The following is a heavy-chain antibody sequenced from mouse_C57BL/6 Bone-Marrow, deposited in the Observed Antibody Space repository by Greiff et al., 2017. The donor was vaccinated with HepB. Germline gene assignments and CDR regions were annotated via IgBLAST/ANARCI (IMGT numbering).Heavy chain of an antibody. J-gene: IGHJ2*01. CDR2: ISNGGGST. Sequence: DVQLQESGGGLVQPGGSLKLSCAASGFTFSDYYMYWVRQTPEKRLEWVAYISNGGGSTYYPDNVKGRFTISRDNAKNTLYLQMSRLTSEDTAMYYCARGDYDGGYFGDWGQGTTLTAAS. V-gene: IGHV5-12*01. CDR1: GFTFSDYY. CDR3: ARGDYDGGYFGD. D-gene: IGHD2-4*01.